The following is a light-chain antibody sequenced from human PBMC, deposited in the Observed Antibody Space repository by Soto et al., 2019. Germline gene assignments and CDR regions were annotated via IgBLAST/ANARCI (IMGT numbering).Light chain of an antibody. J-gene: IGKJ4*01. CDR3: QQYNNWPLT. Sequence: EIVMTQSPATLSVSPGETATHSCRASQSVSSNLAWYQQKPGQAPRLLIYGASTRATGFPARFSGSGSGTEFTLTISSLQSEDFVVYYCQQYNNWPLTFGGGTKVEIK. CDR2: GAS. V-gene: IGKV3-15*01. CDR1: QSVSSN.